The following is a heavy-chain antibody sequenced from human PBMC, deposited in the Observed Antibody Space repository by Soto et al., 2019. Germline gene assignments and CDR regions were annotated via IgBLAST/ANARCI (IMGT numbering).Heavy chain of an antibody. CDR1: GGTFSSYA. J-gene: IGHJ4*02. Sequence: SVKVSCKASGGTFSSYAISWVRQAPGQGLEWMGGIIPIFGTANYAQKFQGRVTITADESTSTAYMELSSLRSEDTAVYYCARSLTNRGAVAGYYFDYWGQGTLVTVSS. V-gene: IGHV1-69*13. D-gene: IGHD6-19*01. CDR3: ARSLTNRGAVAGYYFDY. CDR2: IIPIFGTA.